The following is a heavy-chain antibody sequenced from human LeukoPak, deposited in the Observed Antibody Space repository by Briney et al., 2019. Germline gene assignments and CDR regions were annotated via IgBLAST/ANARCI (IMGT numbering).Heavy chain of an antibody. CDR1: GFTFSSYG. D-gene: IGHD3-9*01. V-gene: IGHV3-23*01. CDR3: ARGNPYDILTGYYAGSAFDY. J-gene: IGHJ4*02. Sequence: GGTLRLSCAASGFTFSSYGMSWVRQAPGKGLEWVSAISGSGGSTYYADSVKGRFTISRDNSKNTLYLQMNSLRAEDTAVYYCARGNPYDILTGYYAGSAFDYWGQGTLVTVSS. CDR2: ISGSGGST.